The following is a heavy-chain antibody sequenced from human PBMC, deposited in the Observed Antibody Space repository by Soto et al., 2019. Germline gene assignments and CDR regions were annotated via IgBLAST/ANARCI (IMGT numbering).Heavy chain of an antibody. CDR1: GFTFSGYA. V-gene: IGHV3-23*01. J-gene: IGHJ5*02. Sequence: PGGSLRLSCAASGFTFSGYAMSWVRQAPGKGLEWVSAISGSGGSTYYADSVKGRFTISRDNSKNTLYLQMNSLRAEDTAVYYCAKDEIAVAGTGYNWFDPWGQGTLVTVSS. CDR3: AKDEIAVAGTGYNWFDP. D-gene: IGHD6-19*01. CDR2: ISGSGGST.